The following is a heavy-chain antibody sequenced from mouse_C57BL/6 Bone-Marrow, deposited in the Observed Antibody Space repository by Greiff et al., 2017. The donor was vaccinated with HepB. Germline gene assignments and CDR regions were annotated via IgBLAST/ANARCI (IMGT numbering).Heavy chain of an antibody. CDR2: IDPSDSYT. CDR1: GYTFTSYW. CDR3: AKWLLRGFDY. D-gene: IGHD2-3*01. Sequence: VQLQQPGAELVRPGTSVKLSCKASGYTFTSYWMHWVKQRPGQGLEWIGVIDPSDSYTNYNQKFKGKATLTVDTSSSTAYMQLSSLTSEDSAVYYCAKWLLRGFDYWGQGTTLTVSS. V-gene: IGHV1-59*01. J-gene: IGHJ2*01.